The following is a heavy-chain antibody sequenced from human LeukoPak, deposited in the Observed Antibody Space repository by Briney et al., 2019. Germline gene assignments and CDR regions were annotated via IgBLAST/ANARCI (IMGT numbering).Heavy chain of an antibody. CDR3: AREISGPLAAAGGYYYYYMDV. CDR1: GFTFSTYG. V-gene: IGHV3-30*02. J-gene: IGHJ6*03. CDR2: IRYDGSRK. D-gene: IGHD6-13*01. Sequence: PGGSLRLSCAASGFTFSTYGMHWVRQAPGKGLEWVSFIRYDGSRKYYADSVKGRFTISRDNAKNSLYLQMNSLRAEDTAVYYCAREISGPLAAAGGYYYYYMDVWGKGTTVTISS.